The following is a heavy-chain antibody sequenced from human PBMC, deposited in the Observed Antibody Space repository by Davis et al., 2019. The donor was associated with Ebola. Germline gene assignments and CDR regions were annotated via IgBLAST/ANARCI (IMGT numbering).Heavy chain of an antibody. CDR2: MNPNSGNT. Sequence: ASVKVSCKVSGYTLTELSMHWVRQAPGKGLEWMGWMNPNSGNTGYAQKFQGRVTMTRNTSISTAYMELSSLRSEDTAVYYCARGGYSYGFDYWGQGTLVTVSS. D-gene: IGHD5-18*01. CDR1: GYTLTELS. J-gene: IGHJ4*02. V-gene: IGHV1-8*01. CDR3: ARGGYSYGFDY.